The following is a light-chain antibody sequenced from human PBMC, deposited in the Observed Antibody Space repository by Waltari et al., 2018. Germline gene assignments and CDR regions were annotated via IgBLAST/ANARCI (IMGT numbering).Light chain of an antibody. CDR1: QSLLHSNGKAP. CDR3: MQGIHVPFT. J-gene: IGKJ3*01. CDR2: GVS. V-gene: IGKV2-29*02. Sequence: DIVMTQSPLSLSVTPGQPASISCKSSQSLLHSNGKAPLFWYLQKPGQSPQLLIYGVSSRFSGVPDRFSGSESGTDFTLKISRVEAEDVGVYYCMQGIHVPFTFGPGTKVDIK.